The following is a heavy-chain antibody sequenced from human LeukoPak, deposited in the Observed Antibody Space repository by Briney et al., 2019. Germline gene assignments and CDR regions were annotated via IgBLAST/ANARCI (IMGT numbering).Heavy chain of an antibody. D-gene: IGHD3-3*01. CDR1: GGTFSSYA. V-gene: IGHV1-69*01. CDR2: IIPIFGTA. J-gene: IGHJ4*02. CDR3: AAEGLRFLEWLYPWGY. Sequence: SVKVSCKASGGTFSSYAINWVRQASGQGLEWMGGIIPIFGTANYAQKFQGRVTITADESTSTAYMELSSPRSEDTAVYYCAAEGLRFLEWLYPWGYWGQGTLVTVSS.